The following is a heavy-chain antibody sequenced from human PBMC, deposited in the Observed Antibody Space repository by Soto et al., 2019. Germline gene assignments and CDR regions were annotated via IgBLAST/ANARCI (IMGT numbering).Heavy chain of an antibody. CDR3: ARHAGTRTYYDFWSGYYAYFDY. CDR2: IYYSGST. J-gene: IGHJ4*02. D-gene: IGHD3-3*01. V-gene: IGHV4-39*01. CDR1: GGSISSSSYY. Sequence: SETLSLTCTVSGGSISSSSYYWGWIRQPPGKGLEWIGSIYYSGSTYYNPSLKSRVTISVDTSKNQFSLKLSSVTAADTAVYYCARHAGTRTYYDFWSGYYAYFDYWGQGTLVTVSS.